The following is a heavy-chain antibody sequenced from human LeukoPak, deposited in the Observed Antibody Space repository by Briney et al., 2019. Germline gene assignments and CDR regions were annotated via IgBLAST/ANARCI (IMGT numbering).Heavy chain of an antibody. CDR1: GYSETFYG. J-gene: IGHJ4*02. Sequence: GASVKVSCKTSGYSETFYGITWVRQVAGQGLEWMGWISAQHGQTEYAPNSQDRVTMTTDTYTNTAYTELRSLRSDDTAVYYCARRGLITGDDYWGQGTLVTVSS. CDR3: ARRGLITGDDY. D-gene: IGHD7-27*01. CDR2: ISAQHGQT. V-gene: IGHV1-18*01.